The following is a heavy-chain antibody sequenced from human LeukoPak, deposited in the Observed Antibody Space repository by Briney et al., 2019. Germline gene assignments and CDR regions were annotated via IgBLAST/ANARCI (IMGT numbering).Heavy chain of an antibody. CDR3: ANLYNWNDESAFDI. J-gene: IGHJ3*02. CDR2: INPNSGGT. Sequence: ASVKVSCKASGYTFTGYYMHWVRQAPGQGLEWMGWINPNSGGTNYAQKFQGRVTMTRDTSISTAYMELSRLRSDDTAVYYCANLYNWNDESAFDIWGQGTMVTVSS. CDR1: GYTFTGYY. D-gene: IGHD1-20*01. V-gene: IGHV1-2*02.